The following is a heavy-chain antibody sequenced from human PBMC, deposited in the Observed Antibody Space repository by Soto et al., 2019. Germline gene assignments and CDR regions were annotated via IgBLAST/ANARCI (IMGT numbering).Heavy chain of an antibody. CDR2: INPNSGGT. CDR3: ARAGADYTVDTAMVKAFDI. D-gene: IGHD5-18*01. V-gene: IGHV1-2*04. CDR1: GYTFTGYY. Sequence: ASVKVSCKASGYTFTGYYMHWVRQAPGQGLEWMGWINPNSGGTNYAQKFQGWVTMTRDTSISTAYMELSRLRSDDTAVYYCARAGADYTVDTAMVKAFDIWGQGTMVTVSS. J-gene: IGHJ3*02.